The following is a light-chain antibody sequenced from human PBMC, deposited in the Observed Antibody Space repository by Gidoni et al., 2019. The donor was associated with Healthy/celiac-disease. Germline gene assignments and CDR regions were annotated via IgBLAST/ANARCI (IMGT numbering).Light chain of an antibody. V-gene: IGKV3-15*01. J-gene: IGKJ1*01. CDR3: QQYNNWPLWT. CDR2: GAS. Sequence: SCRASQSVSSNLAWYQQKPGQAPRLLIYGASTRATGIPARFSGSGSGTEFTLTISSLQSEDFAVYYCQQYNNWPLWTFXQXTKVEIK. CDR1: QSVSSN.